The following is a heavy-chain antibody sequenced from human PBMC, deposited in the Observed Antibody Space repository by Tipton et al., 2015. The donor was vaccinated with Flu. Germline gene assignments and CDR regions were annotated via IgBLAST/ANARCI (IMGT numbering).Heavy chain of an antibody. D-gene: IGHD3-16*01. CDR2: ISSSGSHI. CDR1: GFTFSYYG. CDR3: AREYYARPLDL. J-gene: IGHJ6*02. V-gene: IGHV3-21*01. Sequence: SLRLSCAASGFTFSYYGMNWVRLAPGKGLEWVSFISSSGSHIYYADSVRGRFTVSRDDAKNSLYLQMSSLRAEDTAVYYCAREYYARPLDLWGQGTTVTVSS.